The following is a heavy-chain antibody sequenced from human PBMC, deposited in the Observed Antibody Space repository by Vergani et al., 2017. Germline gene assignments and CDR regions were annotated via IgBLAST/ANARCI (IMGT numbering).Heavy chain of an antibody. D-gene: IGHD1-7*01. Sequence: QVQLQESGPGLVKPSETLSLTCTVSGGSISSYYWRWIRPPPGKGLEWIGYIYYSGGTNYNPSLKSRVTISVDTSKHQFSLKLSSVTAADTAVYYCARSNYGGVDAFDIWGQGTMVTVSS. CDR3: ARSNYGGVDAFDI. CDR1: GGSISSYY. V-gene: IGHV4-59*01. CDR2: IYYSGGT. J-gene: IGHJ3*02.